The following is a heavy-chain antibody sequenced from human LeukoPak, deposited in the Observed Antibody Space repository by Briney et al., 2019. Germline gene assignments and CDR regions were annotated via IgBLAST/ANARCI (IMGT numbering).Heavy chain of an antibody. J-gene: IGHJ4*02. Sequence: SETLSLTCTVSGDSISSYYWSWIRQPPGKGLEWIGYIYYSGSTNYNPSLKSRVTISVDTSKNQFSLKLSSVTAADTAVYYCAREYSGSYRWGQGTLVTVSS. D-gene: IGHD1-26*01. V-gene: IGHV4-59*08. CDR3: AREYSGSYR. CDR2: IYYSGST. CDR1: GDSISSYY.